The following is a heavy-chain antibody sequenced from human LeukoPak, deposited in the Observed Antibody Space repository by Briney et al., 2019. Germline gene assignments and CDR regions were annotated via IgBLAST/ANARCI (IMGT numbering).Heavy chain of an antibody. J-gene: IGHJ5*02. V-gene: IGHV3-23*01. Sequence: GGSLRLSCAASGFTFSSYAMSWVRQAPGEGLEWVSAISGSGGSTYYAESVKGRFTISRDNSKNTLYLQMNSLRAEDTAVYYCAKDGIWGTMVRGVDTNWFDPWGQGTLVTVSS. CDR2: ISGSGGST. CDR3: AKDGIWGTMVRGVDTNWFDP. D-gene: IGHD3-10*01. CDR1: GFTFSSYA.